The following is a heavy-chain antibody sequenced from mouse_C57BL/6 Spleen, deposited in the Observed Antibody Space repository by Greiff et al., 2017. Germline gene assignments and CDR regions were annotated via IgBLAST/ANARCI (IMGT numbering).Heavy chain of an antibody. D-gene: IGHD1-1*01. CDR1: GYTFTSYW. J-gene: IGHJ2*01. V-gene: IGHV1-50*01. Sequence: QVQLQQSGAELVKPGASVKLSCKASGYTFTSYWMQWVKQRPGQGLEWIGEIDPSDSYTNYNQKFKGKATLTVDTSSSTAYMQLSSLTSEVSAVYYWARRGGNYGSSFFDYWGQGTTLTVSS. CDR3: ARRGGNYGSSFFDY. CDR2: IDPSDSYT.